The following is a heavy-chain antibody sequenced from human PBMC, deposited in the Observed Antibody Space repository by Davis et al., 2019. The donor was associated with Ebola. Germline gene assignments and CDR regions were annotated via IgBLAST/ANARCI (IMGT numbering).Heavy chain of an antibody. CDR2: INPSGGST. V-gene: IGHV1-46*01. D-gene: IGHD1-26*01. J-gene: IGHJ4*02. CDR1: GGTFTNYA. Sequence: ASVKVSCKTSGGTFTNYAVNWVRQAPGQGLEWMGIINPSGGSTSYAQKFQGRVTMTRDTSTSTVYMELSSLRSEDTAVYYCASWGGSYWGQGTLVTVSS. CDR3: ASWGGSY.